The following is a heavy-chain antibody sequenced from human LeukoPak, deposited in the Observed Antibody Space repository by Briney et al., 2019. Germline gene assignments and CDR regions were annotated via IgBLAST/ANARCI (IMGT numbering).Heavy chain of an antibody. D-gene: IGHD4-11*01. CDR3: ARNDGSNYAYYFDN. CDR1: GGSISSGTYY. J-gene: IGHJ4*02. V-gene: IGHV4-61*02. Sequence: SETLSLTCTVSGGSISSGTYYWSWIRQPAGKGLECIGRIYASGSTNYSPSLKSRVTISGDTSKNQFSLKLSSVTAADTAVYYCARNDGSNYAYYFDNWGQGTLVTVSS. CDR2: IYASGST.